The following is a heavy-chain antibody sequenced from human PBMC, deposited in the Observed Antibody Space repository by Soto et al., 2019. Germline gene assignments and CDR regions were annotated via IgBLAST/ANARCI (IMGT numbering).Heavy chain of an antibody. CDR2: ISAYNGNT. J-gene: IGHJ1*01. V-gene: IGHV1-18*04. CDR1: GYTFTSYG. Sequence: QVQLVQSGAEVKKPGASVKVSCKASGYTFTSYGISWVRQAPGQGLEWMGWISAYNGNTNYAQKLQGRVTMTTDTSTSTAYMELRSLRSDDTAVYYCARERGYDSSGYYSEYFQHWGQGNLVTVSS. D-gene: IGHD3-22*01. CDR3: ARERGYDSSGYYSEYFQH.